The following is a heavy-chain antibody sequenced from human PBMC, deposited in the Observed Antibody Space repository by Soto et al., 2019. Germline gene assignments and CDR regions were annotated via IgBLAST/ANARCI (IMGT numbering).Heavy chain of an antibody. Sequence: GGSLRLSCAASGFTFSNYGIHWVRQAPGKGLEWVAVILYDGNNKYYADSVKGRFTISRDNSKNTLHLQMNSLRTEDTAVYYCAKDGGSSRNTYYFDYWGQGALVTVSS. CDR2: ILYDGNNK. D-gene: IGHD6-6*01. CDR1: GFTFSNYG. J-gene: IGHJ4*02. V-gene: IGHV3-30*18. CDR3: AKDGGSSRNTYYFDY.